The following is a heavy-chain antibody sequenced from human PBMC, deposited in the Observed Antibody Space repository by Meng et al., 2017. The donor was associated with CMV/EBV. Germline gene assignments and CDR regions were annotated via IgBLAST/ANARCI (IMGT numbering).Heavy chain of an antibody. V-gene: IGHV3-21*01. D-gene: IGHD3-10*01. Sequence: GGSLRLSCAASGFTFSSYSMNWVRQAPGKGLEWVSSISSSSSYIYYADSVKGRFTISRDNAKNSLYLQMNSLRAEDTAVYYCARDAYYYGSGSYSEVDYWGQGTLVTVS. CDR2: ISSSSSYI. CDR1: GFTFSSYS. J-gene: IGHJ4*02. CDR3: ARDAYYYGSGSYSEVDY.